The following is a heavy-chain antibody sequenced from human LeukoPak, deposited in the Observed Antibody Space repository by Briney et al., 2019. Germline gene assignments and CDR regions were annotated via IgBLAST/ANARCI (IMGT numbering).Heavy chain of an antibody. V-gene: IGHV3-23*01. CDR2: ISGSGGST. Sequence: AGGSLRLSCAASGFTFSSYAMSWVRQAPGKGLEWVSAISGSGGSTYYADSVKGRFTISRDNSKNTLYLQMNSLRAEDTAVYYCAKSELRWDDAFDTWGQGTMVTVSS. CDR1: GFTFSSYA. J-gene: IGHJ3*02. CDR3: AKSELRWDDAFDT. D-gene: IGHD4-23*01.